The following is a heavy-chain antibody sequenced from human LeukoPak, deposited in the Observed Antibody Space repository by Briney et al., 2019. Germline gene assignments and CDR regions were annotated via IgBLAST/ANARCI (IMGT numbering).Heavy chain of an antibody. CDR1: GFLQTSYY. Sequence: GGSVRLSCGLWGFLQTSYYMVGAREAPGGGGDWVALIYSGGDRYYADSVKGRFTISRDTSKNTLDLQMNSLRPEDTAVYYCARSTYCSSTSCPFDYWGQGTLVTVSS. V-gene: IGHV3-53*01. D-gene: IGHD2-2*01. J-gene: IGHJ4*02. CDR3: ARSTYCSSTSCPFDY. CDR2: IYSGGDR.